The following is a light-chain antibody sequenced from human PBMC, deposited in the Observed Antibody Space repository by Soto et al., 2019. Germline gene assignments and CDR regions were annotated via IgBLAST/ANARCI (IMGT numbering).Light chain of an antibody. CDR1: SSDIGAYHY. V-gene: IGLV2-14*03. CDR3: TSYTNRDTVV. CDR2: DVS. J-gene: IGLJ2*01. Sequence: QSALTQPASVSWSPVQSITIACTGTSSDIGAYHYVSWYQQHPCKAPKLMIYDVSIRPSGVSSSFSGSKSANTASLTISGLQAEDEADYYCTSYTNRDTVVFGGGTKLTGL.